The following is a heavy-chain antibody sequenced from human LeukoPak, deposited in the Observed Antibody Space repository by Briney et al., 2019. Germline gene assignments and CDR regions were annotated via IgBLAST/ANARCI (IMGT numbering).Heavy chain of an antibody. J-gene: IGHJ4*02. CDR1: GFTFSNYG. Sequence: PGGSLRLSFAASGFTFSNYGMNWVRQAPGKGLEWVSIITSGVGITYYADSVKGRFTISRDNSKNTLYLQMNSLRADDTAVYYCAKGDYYDFDYWGQGTLVTVSS. D-gene: IGHD3-10*01. CDR2: ITSGVGIT. CDR3: AKGDYYDFDY. V-gene: IGHV3-23*01.